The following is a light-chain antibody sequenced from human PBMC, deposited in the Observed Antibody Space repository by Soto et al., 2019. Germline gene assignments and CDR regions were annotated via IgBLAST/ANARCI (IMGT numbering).Light chain of an antibody. CDR2: AAS. Sequence: DIQMTQSPSSLSASVGDRVTITCRASQNINNYLNWYQQKPGKAPNLLIYAASNLQSGVPSRFSGSGSETDFTLTISSLQPEDFATYYCQQSYNKRTFGQGTKLEIK. J-gene: IGKJ2*01. CDR3: QQSYNKRT. V-gene: IGKV1-39*01. CDR1: QNINNY.